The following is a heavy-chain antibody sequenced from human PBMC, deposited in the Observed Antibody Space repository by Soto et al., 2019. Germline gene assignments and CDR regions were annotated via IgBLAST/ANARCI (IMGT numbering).Heavy chain of an antibody. CDR2: ISDSGGST. D-gene: IGHD3-9*01. CDR1: GFTFSSNA. Sequence: GGSLRLSCAASGFTFSSNAMSWVRQAPGKGLEWVSAISDSGGSTYYADSVKGRFTTSRDNSKNTLYLQMNSLRAEDTAVYYCAKSDYDVLTGYYSDYWGQGTLVTVSS. J-gene: IGHJ4*02. CDR3: AKSDYDVLTGYYSDY. V-gene: IGHV3-23*01.